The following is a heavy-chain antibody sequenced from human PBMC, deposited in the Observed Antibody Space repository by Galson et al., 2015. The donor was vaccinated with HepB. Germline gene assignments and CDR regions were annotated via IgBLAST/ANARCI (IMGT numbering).Heavy chain of an antibody. D-gene: IGHD5-12*01. J-gene: IGHJ3*02. V-gene: IGHV3-53*01. CDR2: LYRDGTT. Sequence: LRLSCAASGFTVSSNYMSWVRQAPGKGLEWVSVLYRDGTTYYANSVKGRFTISRDNSKNTLSLQMNSLRAEDTAVYYCTRVVADWGYASDIWGQGTMVTVSS. CDR1: GFTVSSNY. CDR3: TRVVADWGYASDI.